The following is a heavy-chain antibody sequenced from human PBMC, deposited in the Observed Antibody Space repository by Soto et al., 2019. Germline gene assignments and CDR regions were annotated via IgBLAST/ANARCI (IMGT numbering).Heavy chain of an antibody. J-gene: IGHJ3*02. CDR1: GFTFSGSA. V-gene: IGHV3-73*01. D-gene: IGHD3-16*01. CDR2: IRSKTSNYAT. CDR3: TRGEVWFDI. Sequence: EVQLVESGGGLVQPGESLKLSCAASGFTFSGSAMHWVRQASGKGLEWVGRIRSKTSNYATAYAVSVKGRFTISRDDSKNTAYLQMNSLKTEDTDVYYCTRGEVWFDIWGQGTMVTVSS.